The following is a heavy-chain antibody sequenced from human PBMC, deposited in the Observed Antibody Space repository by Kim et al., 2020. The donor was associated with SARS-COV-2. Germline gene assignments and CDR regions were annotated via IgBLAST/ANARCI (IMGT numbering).Heavy chain of an antibody. CDR3: ARDSSSWYGDYYYGMDV. CDR2: INHSGST. J-gene: IGHJ6*02. V-gene: IGHV4-34*01. CDR1: GGSFSGYY. D-gene: IGHD6-13*01. Sequence: SETLSLTCAAYGGSFSGYYWSWIRQPPGKGLEWIGEINHSGSTNYNPSLKSRVTISVDTSKNQFSLKLSSVTAADTAVYYCARDSSSWYGDYYYGMDVWGQGTTVTVSS.